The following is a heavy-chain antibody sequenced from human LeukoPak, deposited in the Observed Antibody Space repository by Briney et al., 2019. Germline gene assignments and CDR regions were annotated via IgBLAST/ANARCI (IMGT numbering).Heavy chain of an antibody. CDR2: ISSSSSYI. J-gene: IGHJ4*02. V-gene: IGHV3-21*01. Sequence: GGSLRLSCAASGFTYSSYSMNWVRQAPGKGLEWVSSISSSSSYIYYADSVKGRFTISRDNAKNSLYLQMNSLRAGDTAVYYCAREKASTTGTTDYDYWGQGTLVTVSS. CDR3: AREKASTTGTTDYDY. CDR1: GFTYSSYS. D-gene: IGHD1-1*01.